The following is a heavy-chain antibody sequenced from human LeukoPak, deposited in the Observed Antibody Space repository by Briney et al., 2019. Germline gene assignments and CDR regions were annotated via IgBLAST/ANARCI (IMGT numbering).Heavy chain of an antibody. D-gene: IGHD4/OR15-4a*01. Sequence: GASLKVSCKASGYTFTVHYLHWLRQAPGQGLEWMGWIKPDSGATNFAQNFQGRVTMTSDTSINTAYMGLSSLTSDDTAMYYCARDHDYGPDYWGQGTLVTVSA. V-gene: IGHV1-2*02. J-gene: IGHJ4*02. CDR2: IKPDSGAT. CDR3: ARDHDYGPDY. CDR1: GYTFTVHY.